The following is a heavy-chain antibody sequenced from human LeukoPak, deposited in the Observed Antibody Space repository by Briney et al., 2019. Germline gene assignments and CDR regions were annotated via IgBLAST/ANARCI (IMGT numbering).Heavy chain of an antibody. CDR1: GGSFSGYY. CDR2: INHSGST. V-gene: IGHV4-34*01. D-gene: IGHD3-16*02. Sequence: SETLSLTCAVYGGSFSGYYWSWIRQPPGKGLEWTGEINHSGSTNYNPSPKSRVTISVDTSKNQFSLKLSSVTAADTAVYYCARDPRYDYVWGSYRYIFDYWGQGTLVTVSS. J-gene: IGHJ4*02. CDR3: ARDPRYDYVWGSYRYIFDY.